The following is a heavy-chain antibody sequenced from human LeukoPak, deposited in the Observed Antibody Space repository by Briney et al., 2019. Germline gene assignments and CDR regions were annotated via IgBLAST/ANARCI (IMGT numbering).Heavy chain of an antibody. J-gene: IGHJ4*02. CDR3: ARGPRFTAMVVSD. CDR2: INSDGSST. D-gene: IGHD5-18*01. Sequence: GRSLRLSCEASGFSFSTSGVHWVRQAPGKGLVWVSRINSDGSSTSYADSVKGRFTISRDNAKNTLYPQMNSLRAEDTAVYYCARGPRFTAMVVSDWGQGTLVTVSS. V-gene: IGHV3-74*01. CDR1: GFSFSTSG.